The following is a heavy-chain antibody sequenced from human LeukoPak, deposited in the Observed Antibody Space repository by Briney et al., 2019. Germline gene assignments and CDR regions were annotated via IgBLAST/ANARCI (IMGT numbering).Heavy chain of an antibody. D-gene: IGHD6-13*01. V-gene: IGHV4-59*01. J-gene: IGHJ3*02. Sequence: SETLSLTCTVPGGSISSYYWSWIRQPPGKGLEWIGYIYYSGNTNYNPSLKSRVTISVDTSKNQFSLKLSSATAADTAVYYCARGQAYSSSWYRAEIDAFDIWGQGTMVTVSS. CDR3: ARGQAYSSSWYRAEIDAFDI. CDR1: GGSISSYY. CDR2: IYYSGNT.